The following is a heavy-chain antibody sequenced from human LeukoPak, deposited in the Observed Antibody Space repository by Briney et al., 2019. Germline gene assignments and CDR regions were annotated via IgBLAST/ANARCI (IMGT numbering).Heavy chain of an antibody. CDR2: TYYRSKWSN. CDR1: GDRLSSNSAA. J-gene: IGHJ2*01. D-gene: IGHD2-15*01. CDR3: ARAPIGGWYFGL. Sequence: SQTLSLTCAIPGDRLSSNSAAWNWIRQSPSRGLEWLGRTYYRSKWSNDYAVSVKSRITINPDTSQNQFSLQLNSLTPEYTAVYDCARAPIGGWYFGLWGRGTLVTVSS. V-gene: IGHV6-1*01.